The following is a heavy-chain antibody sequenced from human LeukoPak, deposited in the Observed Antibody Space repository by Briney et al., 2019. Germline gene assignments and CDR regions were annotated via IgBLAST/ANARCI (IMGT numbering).Heavy chain of an antibody. CDR1: GFTFSDYY. D-gene: IGHD3-16*01. J-gene: IGHJ4*02. CDR3: ARGIKDSYENWGDYFDY. CDR2: ISSSGTTI. V-gene: IGHV3-11*01. Sequence: GGSLRLSCAASGFTFSDYYMSWIRQAPGKGLEWVSYISSSGTTIFYADSVKGRFTISRDNAKHSLYLQMNSLRAEDTAVYYCARGIKDSYENWGDYFDYWGQGTLVTVSS.